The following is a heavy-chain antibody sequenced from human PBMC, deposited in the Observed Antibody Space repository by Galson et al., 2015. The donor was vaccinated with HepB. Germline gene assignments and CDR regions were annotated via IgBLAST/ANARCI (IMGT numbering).Heavy chain of an antibody. CDR3: ARAKNSGPTLDY. CDR1: GGTFDSYS. CDR2: INLHGTT. J-gene: IGHJ4*02. D-gene: IGHD1-7*01. V-gene: IGHV4-34*01. Sequence: ETLSLTCAVYGGTFDSYSWSWIRQPPGKGLEWIGEINLHGTTNYNPSLKSRVFLSIDTSKNQFSLKLTFVTATDTALYYCARAKNSGPTLDYWGQGTLVTVSS.